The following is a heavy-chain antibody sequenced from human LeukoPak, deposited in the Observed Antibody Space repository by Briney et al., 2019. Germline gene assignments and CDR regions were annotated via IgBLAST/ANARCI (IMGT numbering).Heavy chain of an antibody. CDR2: IIPIFGTA. J-gene: IGHJ4*02. CDR3: ARDQRIAAAGTGFDY. CDR1: GATFISYA. D-gene: IGHD6-13*01. Sequence: SVEVSCKASGATFISYAISRVRQAPGQGLEWMGGIIPIFGTANYAQKFQGRVTITADESTSTAYMELSSLRSEDTAVYYCARDQRIAAAGTGFDYWGQGTLVTVSS. V-gene: IGHV1-69*01.